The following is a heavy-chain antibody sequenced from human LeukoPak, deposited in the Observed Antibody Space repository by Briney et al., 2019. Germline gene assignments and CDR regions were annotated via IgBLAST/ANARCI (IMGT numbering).Heavy chain of an antibody. J-gene: IGHJ4*02. CDR2: VYYSGST. CDR1: GGSISTYY. CDR3: ARGTYYDTSGYYLPYFDY. V-gene: IGHV4-59*01. D-gene: IGHD3-22*01. Sequence: SETLSLTCTVSGGSISTYYWSWIRQPPGKGLEWIAYVYYSGSTNYSPSLKSRITISVDTSKNQFSLKLSSVSAADTAVYYCARGTYYDTSGYYLPYFDYWGQGTLVTVSS.